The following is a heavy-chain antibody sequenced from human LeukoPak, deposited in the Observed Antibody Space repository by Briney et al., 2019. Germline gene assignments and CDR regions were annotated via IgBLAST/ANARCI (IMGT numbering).Heavy chain of an antibody. J-gene: IGHJ6*02. Sequence: GGSLRLSCVASGFTFSDFYMDWVRQAPGKGLEWVAVISYDGSNKYYADSVKGRFTISRDNSKNTLSLQMNSLRAEDTAVYYCARDPPGGRYYRRTTGDSTPGAREPWSPSPLYYYGLDVWGQGTTVTVSS. CDR3: ARDPPGGRYYRRTTGDSTPGAREPWSPSPLYYYGLDV. V-gene: IGHV3-30-3*01. CDR1: GFTFSDFY. D-gene: IGHD2-15*01. CDR2: ISYDGSNK.